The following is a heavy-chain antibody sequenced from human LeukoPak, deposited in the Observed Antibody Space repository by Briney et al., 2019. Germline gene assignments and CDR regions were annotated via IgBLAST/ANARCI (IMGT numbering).Heavy chain of an antibody. J-gene: IGHJ4*02. CDR3: AGGRSWGAARPLGK. CDR1: GGSFSGYY. D-gene: IGHD6-6*01. V-gene: IGHV4-34*01. CDR2: INHSGST. Sequence: SETLSLTCAVYGGSFSGYYWSWIRQPPGKGLEWIGEINHSGSTNYNPSLKSRVTISVDTSKNQFSLKLSSVTAADTAVYYCAGGRSWGAARPLGKWGQGTLVTVSS.